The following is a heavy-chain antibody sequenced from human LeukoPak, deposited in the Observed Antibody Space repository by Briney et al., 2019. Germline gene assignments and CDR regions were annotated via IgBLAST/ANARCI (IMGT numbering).Heavy chain of an antibody. CDR2: VYYNGST. Sequence: SETLSLTCTVSGGSISSYYWSWIRQPPGKGLEWIGYVYYNGSTNYNPSLKSRVTISVDTSKNQFSLKLSSVTAADTAVYYCARWGYSNYDYYYGMDVWGQGTTVTVSS. CDR3: ARWGYSNYDYYYGMDV. V-gene: IGHV4-59*01. CDR1: GGSISSYY. J-gene: IGHJ6*02. D-gene: IGHD4-11*01.